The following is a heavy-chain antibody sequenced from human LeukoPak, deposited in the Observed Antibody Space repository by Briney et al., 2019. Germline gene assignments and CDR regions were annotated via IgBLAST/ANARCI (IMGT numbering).Heavy chain of an antibody. J-gene: IGHJ4*02. D-gene: IGHD3-10*01. V-gene: IGHV3-30*02. Sequence: GGSLRLSCAASGFTFSSYGMHRVRQAPGKGLEWVAFIRYDGSNKYYADSVKGRFTISRDNSKNTLYLQMNSLRAEDTAVYYCAKVRTYYGSGNYFDYWGQGTLVTVSS. CDR3: AKVRTYYGSGNYFDY. CDR2: IRYDGSNK. CDR1: GFTFSSYG.